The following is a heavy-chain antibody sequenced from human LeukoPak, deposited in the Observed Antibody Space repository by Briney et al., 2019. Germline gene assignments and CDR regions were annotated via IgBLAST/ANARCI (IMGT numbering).Heavy chain of an antibody. V-gene: IGHV3-15*01. CDR1: GFTFSNAW. J-gene: IGHJ4*02. CDR2: IKSKTDGGTT. D-gene: IGHD1-26*01. Sequence: GGSLRLSCAASGFTFSNAWMSWVRQAPGKGLEWVGRIKSKTDGGTTDYAATVKGRFTISRDDSKNTMYLQMKSLKIEDTAVYYCTERLLGGDWGQGTLVTVSS. CDR3: TERLLGGD.